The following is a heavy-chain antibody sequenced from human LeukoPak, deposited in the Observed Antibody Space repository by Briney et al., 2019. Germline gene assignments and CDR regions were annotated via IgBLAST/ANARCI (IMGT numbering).Heavy chain of an antibody. CDR1: GGTFGSYA. CDR3: ARDSALAVAVRFDY. J-gene: IGHJ4*02. Sequence: SVKVSCTASGGTFGSYAISWVRQAPGQGLEWMGGIIPIFGTANYAQKFQGRVTITADESTSTAYMELSSLRSEDTAVYYCARDSALAVAVRFDYWGQGTLVTVSS. CDR2: IIPIFGTA. D-gene: IGHD6-19*01. V-gene: IGHV1-69*13.